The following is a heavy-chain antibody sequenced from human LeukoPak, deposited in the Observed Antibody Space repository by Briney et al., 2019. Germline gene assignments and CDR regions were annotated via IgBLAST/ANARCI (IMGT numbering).Heavy chain of an antibody. CDR2: IQYDDSIE. V-gene: IGHV3-30*02. CDR1: GFTFITFG. CDR3: AKDQGVVVSYDY. J-gene: IGHJ4*01. Sequence: GGSLRPSCAASGFTFITFGMNWVRQAPDKGLEWVAFIQYDDSIEYYADSVKGRFTISRDNSKNTLYLQMNSLRGDDTAVYYCAKDQGVVVSYDYSGHGLLVTVSS.